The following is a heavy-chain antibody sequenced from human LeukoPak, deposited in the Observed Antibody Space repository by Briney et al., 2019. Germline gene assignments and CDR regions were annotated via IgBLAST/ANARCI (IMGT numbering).Heavy chain of an antibody. CDR3: AKAAVGATADYFDY. D-gene: IGHD1-26*01. CDR1: GFTFDDYT. Sequence: PGRSLRLSCAASGFTFDDYTMHWVRQAPGKGLEWASLISWDGGSTYYADSGKGRFTISRDNSKNSLYLQMNSLRTEDTALYYCAKAAVGATADYFDYWGQGTLVTVSS. V-gene: IGHV3-43*01. CDR2: ISWDGGST. J-gene: IGHJ4*02.